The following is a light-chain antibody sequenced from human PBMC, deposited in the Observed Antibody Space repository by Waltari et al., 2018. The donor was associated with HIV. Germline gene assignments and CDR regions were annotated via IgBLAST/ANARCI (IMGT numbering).Light chain of an antibody. Sequence: QSALAQPASVSDSPGQSITISCTGTSSDVGNYNLVSWSQQHPGKVPKLIIYEVTKRPSGVSNRFSGSKSGNTASLTISGRQADDEAEYICCSYAGTVTYLVFGGGTKLTVL. V-gene: IGLV2-23*02. CDR1: SSDVGNYNL. CDR2: EVT. J-gene: IGLJ2*01. CDR3: CSYAGTVTYLV.